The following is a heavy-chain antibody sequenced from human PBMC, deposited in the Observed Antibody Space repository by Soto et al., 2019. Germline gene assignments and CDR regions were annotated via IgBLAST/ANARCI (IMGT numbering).Heavy chain of an antibody. CDR1: GFTFRTHG. V-gene: IGHV3-30*03. Sequence: PGGSLRLSCAASGFTFRTHGIRWVRQPPGKGLEWVALISYDGSNKYYGDSVKGRFTISRDNSKNTLYLQMNSLRPEDTAVYYCAQYTSGALFENWGQGTLATVSS. D-gene: IGHD6-19*01. J-gene: IGHJ1*01. CDR3: AQYTSGALFEN. CDR2: ISYDGSNK.